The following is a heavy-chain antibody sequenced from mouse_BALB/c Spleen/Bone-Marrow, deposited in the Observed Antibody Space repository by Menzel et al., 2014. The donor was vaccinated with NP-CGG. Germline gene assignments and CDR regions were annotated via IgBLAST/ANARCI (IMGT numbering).Heavy chain of an antibody. J-gene: IGHJ2*01. Sequence: QVQLQQSGPQLVRPGASVKISCKASGYSFTSYWMHWVKQRPGQGLEWIGMIDPSDSETRLNQKFKDKATLTVDKSSSTAYMQLSSPTSDDSAVYYCARGDDGYYGDYWGQGTTLTVSS. V-gene: IGHV1S127*01. CDR3: ARGDDGYYGDY. D-gene: IGHD2-3*01. CDR2: IDPSDSET. CDR1: GYSFTSYW.